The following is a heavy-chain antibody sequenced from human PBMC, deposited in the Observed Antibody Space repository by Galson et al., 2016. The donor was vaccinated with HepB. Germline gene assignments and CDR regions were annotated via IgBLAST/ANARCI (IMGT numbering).Heavy chain of an antibody. V-gene: IGHV4-61*01. Sequence: ETLSLTCTVSGGSVSSGSYYWSWIWQPPGKGLEWIGYIYYTGSTNYNPSLQSRVTISVATSKNQFSLKLRSVTAADTAVYYCARVGYYGSGRAYYFDSWGQGRLVTVSS. J-gene: IGHJ4*02. D-gene: IGHD3-10*01. CDR1: GGSVSSGSYY. CDR2: IYYTGST. CDR3: ARVGYYGSGRAYYFDS.